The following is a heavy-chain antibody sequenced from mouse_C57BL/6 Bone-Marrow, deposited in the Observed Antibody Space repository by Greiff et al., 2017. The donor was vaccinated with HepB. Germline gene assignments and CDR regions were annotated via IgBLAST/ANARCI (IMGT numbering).Heavy chain of an antibody. CDR1: GYTFTSYW. J-gene: IGHJ3*01. D-gene: IGHD2-3*01. Sequence: QVQLQQPGAELVKPGASVKLSCKASGYTFTSYWMQWVKQRPGQGLEWIGEIDPSDSYTNYNQKFKGKATLTVDTSSSTAYMQLSSLTSEDSAVYYCARWVYDGFTGGCAYWGQGTLVTVSA. CDR3: ARWVYDGFTGGCAY. CDR2: IDPSDSYT. V-gene: IGHV1-50*01.